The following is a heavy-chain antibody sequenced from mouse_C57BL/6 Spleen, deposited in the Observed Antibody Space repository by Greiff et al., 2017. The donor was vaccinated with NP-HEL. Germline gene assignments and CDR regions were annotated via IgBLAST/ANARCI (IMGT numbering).Heavy chain of an antibody. CDR2: IYPGDGDT. CDR1: GYAFSSSW. CDR3: AREGDYYGSSYAWFAY. D-gene: IGHD1-1*01. Sequence: VQLQQSGPELVKPGASVKISCKASGYAFSSSWMNWVKQRPGKGLEWIGRIYPGDGDTNYNGKFKGKATLTADKSSRTAYMQLSSLTSEDSAVYFCAREGDYYGSSYAWFAYWGQGTLVTVSA. J-gene: IGHJ3*01. V-gene: IGHV1-82*01.